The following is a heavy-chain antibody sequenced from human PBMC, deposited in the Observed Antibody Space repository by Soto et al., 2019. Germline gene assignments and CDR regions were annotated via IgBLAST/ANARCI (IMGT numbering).Heavy chain of an antibody. CDR2: IYWDDDK. J-gene: IGHJ4*02. Sequence: QITLKESGPTLVKPTQTLTLTCTFSGFSLSTSGGGVGWIRQPPGKALEWLALIYWDDDKRYSPSLKSRLTITKDTPTNPVVPTMTNIDPVDTATYYCARIESPDIVVVPAATEFDYWGQGTLVTVSS. V-gene: IGHV2-5*02. CDR3: ARIESPDIVVVPAATEFDY. D-gene: IGHD2-2*01. CDR1: GFSLSTSGGG.